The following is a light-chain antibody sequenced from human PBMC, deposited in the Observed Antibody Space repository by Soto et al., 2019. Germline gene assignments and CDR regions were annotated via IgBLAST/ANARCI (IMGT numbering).Light chain of an antibody. CDR3: CSYAGSPRDV. CDR1: SSDVGGYNY. Sequence: QSALTQPRSVSGSPGQSVTISCTGTSSDVGGYNYVSWYQQHPGKAPKVMIYDVSERPSGVPDRFSGSKSGNTASLTISGLQAEDEADYYCCSYAGSPRDVFGTGTQLTV. J-gene: IGLJ1*01. V-gene: IGLV2-11*01. CDR2: DVS.